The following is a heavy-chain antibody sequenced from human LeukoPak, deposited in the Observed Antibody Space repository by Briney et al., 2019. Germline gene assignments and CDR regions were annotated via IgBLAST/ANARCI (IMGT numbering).Heavy chain of an antibody. Sequence: GGSLRLSCVASGFSLSGCWMYWVRQAPGKGLMYISRNNGDGSTTNYADVVKGRFTMSRDNVKNTLYLQMNSLRVEDTAVYYCARDPRNVGLAPWGQGTLVTVSS. D-gene: IGHD2-15*01. J-gene: IGHJ5*02. CDR1: GFSLSGCW. CDR3: ARDPRNVGLAP. CDR2: NNGDGSTT. V-gene: IGHV3-74*01.